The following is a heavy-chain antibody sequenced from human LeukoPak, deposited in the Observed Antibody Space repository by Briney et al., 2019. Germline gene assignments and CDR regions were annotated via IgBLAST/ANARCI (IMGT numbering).Heavy chain of an antibody. Sequence: PSETLSLTCTVPGGSISSGDYYWGWIRQPPGKGLEWIGSIYYSGSAYYNPSLKSRITISADTSKIQFSLKLSSVTAADTAVYYCARSPHNYDFWSGYIAYFDYWGQGTLVTVSS. V-gene: IGHV4-39*07. CDR2: IYYSGSA. D-gene: IGHD3-3*01. CDR3: ARSPHNYDFWSGYIAYFDY. J-gene: IGHJ4*02. CDR1: GGSISSGDYY.